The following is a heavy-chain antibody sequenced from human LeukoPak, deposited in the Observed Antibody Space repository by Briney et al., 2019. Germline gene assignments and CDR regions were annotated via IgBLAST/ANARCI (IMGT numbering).Heavy chain of an antibody. Sequence: SETLSLTCAVSGGSISSSNWWSWVRQPPGKGQEWIGEIYHSGSTNYNPSLKSRVTISVDKSKNQFSLKLSSVTAADTAVYYCASWTTVTTPIDYWGQGTLVTVSS. CDR2: IYHSGST. J-gene: IGHJ4*02. D-gene: IGHD4-17*01. CDR3: ASWTTVTTPIDY. CDR1: GGSISSSNW. V-gene: IGHV4-4*02.